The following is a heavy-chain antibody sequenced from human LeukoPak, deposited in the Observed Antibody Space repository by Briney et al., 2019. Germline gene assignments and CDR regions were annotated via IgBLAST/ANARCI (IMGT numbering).Heavy chain of an antibody. CDR3: ARDGVVAATPLGY. Sequence: SETLSLTCAVYGGSFSGYYWSWIRQPPGKGLEWIGEINHSGSTNYNPSLKSRVTISVDTSKNQFSLKLSSVTAADTAVYYCARDGVVAATPLGYWGQGTLVTVSS. V-gene: IGHV4-34*01. CDR2: INHSGST. CDR1: GGSFSGYY. J-gene: IGHJ4*02. D-gene: IGHD2-15*01.